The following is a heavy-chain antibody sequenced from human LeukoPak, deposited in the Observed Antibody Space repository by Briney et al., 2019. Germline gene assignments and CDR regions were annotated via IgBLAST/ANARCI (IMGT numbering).Heavy chain of an antibody. CDR2: INHSGST. V-gene: IGHV4-34*01. Sequence: SETLSLTCTVSGGSISSYYWSWIRQPPGKGLEWIGEINHSGSTNYNPSLKSRVTISVDTSKNQFSLKLSSATAADTAVYYCARGSGFVVGRYCSSTSCYKGEFDYWGQGTLVTVSS. CDR3: ARGSGFVVGRYCSSTSCYKGEFDY. CDR1: GGSISSYY. D-gene: IGHD2-2*02. J-gene: IGHJ4*02.